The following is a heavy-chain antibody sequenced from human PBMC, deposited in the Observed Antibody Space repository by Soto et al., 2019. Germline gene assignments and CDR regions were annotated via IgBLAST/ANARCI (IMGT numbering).Heavy chain of an antibody. CDR1: GGSISSGDYY. D-gene: IGHD6-13*01. J-gene: IGHJ4*02. CDR2: IYYSGST. Sequence: QVQLQESGPGLVKPSQTLSLTCTVSGGSISSGDYYWSWIRQPPGKGLEWIGYIYYSGSTYYNPSLKSRVTISVVTSKNQFSPKLSSVTAADTAVYYCATSPRIAAAGTGDYWGQGTLVTVSS. CDR3: ATSPRIAAAGTGDY. V-gene: IGHV4-30-4*01.